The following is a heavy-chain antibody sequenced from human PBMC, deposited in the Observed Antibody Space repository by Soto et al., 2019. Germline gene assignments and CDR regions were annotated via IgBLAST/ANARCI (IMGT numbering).Heavy chain of an antibody. Sequence: GGSLRLSCEASGFTFSRNAMHWVRQAPGKGLEWVAAISFDGNNQYYTDSVKGRFTISRDNSKNTLDLQMNSLRREDTAVYYCARDREYSGFYYGMDVWGQGTTVTVSS. J-gene: IGHJ6*02. D-gene: IGHD5-12*01. CDR2: ISFDGNNQ. CDR3: ARDREYSGFYYGMDV. V-gene: IGHV3-30-3*01. CDR1: GFTFSRNA.